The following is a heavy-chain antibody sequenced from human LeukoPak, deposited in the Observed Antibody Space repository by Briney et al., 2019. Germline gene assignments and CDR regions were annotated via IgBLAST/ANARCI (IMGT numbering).Heavy chain of an antibody. D-gene: IGHD3-3*01. CDR2: TSSDGSNK. CDR1: GFTFSDYV. J-gene: IGHJ4*02. Sequence: PGGSLRLSCAASGFTFSDYVIHWVRLAPGKGLEWGGVTSSDGSNKFYADSVKGRFTVSRDNSKNTLYLQMNSLRAEDTPVYYCEKGDYDFWSGYFDYWGQGTLVTVSS. V-gene: IGHV3-30*12. CDR3: EKGDYDFWSGYFDY.